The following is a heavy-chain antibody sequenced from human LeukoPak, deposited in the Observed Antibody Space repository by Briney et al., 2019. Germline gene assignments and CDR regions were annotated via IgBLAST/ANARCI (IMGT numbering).Heavy chain of an antibody. CDR1: GGTFSSYA. CDR2: IIPIFGTA. D-gene: IGHD6-13*01. J-gene: IGHJ5*02. V-gene: IGHV1-69*13. CDR3: ARGSIAAAGSFDP. Sequence: GASVKLSCKASGGTFSSYAISWVRQAPGQGLEWMGGIIPIFGTANYAQKFQGRVTITADESTSTAYMELSSLRSEDTAVYYCARGSIAAAGSFDPWGQGTLVTVSS.